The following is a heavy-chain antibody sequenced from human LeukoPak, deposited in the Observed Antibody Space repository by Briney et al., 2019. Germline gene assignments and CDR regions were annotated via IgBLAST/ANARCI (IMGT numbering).Heavy chain of an antibody. CDR1: GGSISSSTYY. D-gene: IGHD5-18*01. Sequence: SETLSLTCTVSGGSISSSTYYWGWIRQPPGKGLEWIGSIYYSGNTNYNPSLKSRVTISVDTSKNQFSLNLSSVTAADTAVYYCATRGYGYGYLYYFDYWGQGTLVTVSS. V-gene: IGHV4-39*01. CDR2: IYYSGNT. J-gene: IGHJ4*02. CDR3: ATRGYGYGYLYYFDY.